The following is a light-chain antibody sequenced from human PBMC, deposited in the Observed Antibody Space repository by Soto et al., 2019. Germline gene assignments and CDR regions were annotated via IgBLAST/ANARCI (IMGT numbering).Light chain of an antibody. V-gene: IGKV3-20*01. CDR2: GAS. Sequence: ETVLTQSPGTLSLSPGERAILSCRASQSVNSIHLAWYQQKPGQPPRLLIYGASNRATGIPDRFSGSGSGTDFTLTISRLEPEDFAVYYCQPFGSSPWTFGQGTKVEIK. CDR3: QPFGSSPWT. J-gene: IGKJ1*01. CDR1: QSVNSIH.